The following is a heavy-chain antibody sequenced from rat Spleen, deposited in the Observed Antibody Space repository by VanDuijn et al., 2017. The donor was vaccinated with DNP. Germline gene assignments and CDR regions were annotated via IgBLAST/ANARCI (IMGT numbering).Heavy chain of an antibody. CDR1: GFTLSNYG. CDR2: ISTGGGST. CDR3: TSNPHIRTAAPFDY. D-gene: IGHD3-8*01. J-gene: IGHJ2*01. V-gene: IGHV5-27*01. Sequence: EVQLVESGGGLVQPGGSLKLSCVASGFTLSNYGMAWVRQAPTKGLEWVAYISTGGGSTYCRDSVKGRFTISRDDARSTLYLQMDSLRSEDTATYYCTSNPHIRTAAPFDYWGQGVMVTVSS.